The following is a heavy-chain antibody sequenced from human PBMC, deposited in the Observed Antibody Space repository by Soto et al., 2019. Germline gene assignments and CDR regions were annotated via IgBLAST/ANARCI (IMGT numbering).Heavy chain of an antibody. CDR2: ISSSSSYI. CDR3: ARNGGRHSSGYSYGYYYYYMDV. V-gene: IGHV3-21*01. CDR1: GFTFSSYS. J-gene: IGHJ6*03. D-gene: IGHD5-18*01. Sequence: PGGSLRLSCAASGFTFSSYSMNWVRQAPGKGLEWVSSISSSSSYIYYADSVKGRFTISRDNAKNSLYLQMNSLRAEDTAVYYCARNGGRHSSGYSYGYYYYYMDVWGKGTTVNV.